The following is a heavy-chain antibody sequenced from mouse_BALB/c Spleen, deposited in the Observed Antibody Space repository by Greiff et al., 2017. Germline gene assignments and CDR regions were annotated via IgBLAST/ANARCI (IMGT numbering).Heavy chain of an antibody. CDR3: ARHGGNYVVYFDY. Sequence: EVKLMESGGGLVKPGGSLKLSCAASGFTFSSYAMSWVRQTPEKRLEWVATISSGGSYTYYPDSVKGRFTISRDNAKNTLYLQMSSLRSEDTAMYYCARHGGNYVVYFDYWGQGTTLTVSS. CDR1: GFTFSSYA. D-gene: IGHD1-1*02. CDR2: ISSGGSYT. V-gene: IGHV5-9-3*01. J-gene: IGHJ2*01.